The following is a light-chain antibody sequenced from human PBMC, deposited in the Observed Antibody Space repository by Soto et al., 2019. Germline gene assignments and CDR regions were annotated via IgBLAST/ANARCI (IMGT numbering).Light chain of an antibody. CDR1: QSISNW. V-gene: IGKV1-5*03. CDR3: QQRET. J-gene: IGKJ1*01. Sequence: DIPMTQSPSTLSASVGDRVTITCRASQSISNWLAWYQQKPGQAPKLLIYKASSLESGVPSRFSGSGSGTEFTLTISSLQPDDFATYYCQQRETFGQGTKVEIK. CDR2: KAS.